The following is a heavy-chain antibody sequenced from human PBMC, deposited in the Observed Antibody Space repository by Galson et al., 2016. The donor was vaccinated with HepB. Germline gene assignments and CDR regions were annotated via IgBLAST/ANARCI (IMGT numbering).Heavy chain of an antibody. J-gene: IGHJ4*02. V-gene: IGHV3-15*01. CDR2: IKSQPDGGTT. CDR1: GFTFSNAW. Sequence: SLRLSCAASGFTFSNAWMSWVRQAPGRGLEWVGFIKSQPDGGTTDYAAPVKGRFTISRDDSKNTLYLQMNSLKTDDTGMYYCTTDIGSGWYSGWGQGTLVTVSA. D-gene: IGHD6-13*01. CDR3: TTDIGSGWYSG.